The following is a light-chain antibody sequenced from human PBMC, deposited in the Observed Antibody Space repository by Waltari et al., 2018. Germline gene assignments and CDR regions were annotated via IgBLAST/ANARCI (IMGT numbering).Light chain of an antibody. Sequence: DIEMTQSPSTLSASVGDRVTITCRSSQTVGNYLAWYQQKPGRAPKLLMYKASSLDGGAPSRFTGSGSGTEFTLTISRLQPDDFATYYCQQCGSYPWTFGQGTKVEIK. V-gene: IGKV1-5*03. CDR1: QTVGNY. CDR2: KAS. CDR3: QQCGSYPWT. J-gene: IGKJ1*01.